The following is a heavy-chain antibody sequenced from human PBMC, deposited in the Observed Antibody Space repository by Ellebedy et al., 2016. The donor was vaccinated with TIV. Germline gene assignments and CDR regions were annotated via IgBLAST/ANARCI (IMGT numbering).Heavy chain of an antibody. CDR1: GRLVSEDF. CDR2: LYPDAKT. J-gene: IGHJ5*02. CDR3: ARDPGGGGDFGDNWFDP. Sequence: GESLKISCEASGRLVSEDFRNWVRQAPGKGMEWVSVLYPDAKTNYTDSVNGRFIVSRDSSKNTLYLQMNSLTAEDTAVYYCARDPGGGGDFGDNWFDPWGQGTLVTVSS. D-gene: IGHD2-21*01. V-gene: IGHV3-66*01.